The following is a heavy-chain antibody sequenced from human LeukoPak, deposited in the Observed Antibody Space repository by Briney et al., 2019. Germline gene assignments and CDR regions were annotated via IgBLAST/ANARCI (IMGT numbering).Heavy chain of an antibody. V-gene: IGHV3-23*01. CDR3: GVYSSSWHDY. Sequence: GGSLRLSCAASGLTFSNAWMSWVRQAPGKGLEWVSVISGSGGSTNYADSVKGRFTISRDNSKNTLYLQMNSLRAEDTAVYYCGVYSSSWHDYWGQGTLVTVSS. CDR2: ISGSGGST. CDR1: GLTFSNAW. D-gene: IGHD6-13*01. J-gene: IGHJ4*02.